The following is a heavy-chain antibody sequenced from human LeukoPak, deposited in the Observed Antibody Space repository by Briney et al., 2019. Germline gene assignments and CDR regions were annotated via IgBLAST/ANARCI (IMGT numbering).Heavy chain of an antibody. V-gene: IGHV1-8*02. CDR1: GYTFTSYG. D-gene: IGHD3-10*01. CDR2: MNPNSGNT. CDR3: ARWGIYGSGTYYYYGMDV. Sequence: ASVKVSCKASGYTFTSYGISWVRQATGQGLEWMGWMNPNSGNTGYAQKFQGRVTMTRNTSISTAYMELSSLRSEDTAVYYCARWGIYGSGTYYYYGMDVWGQGTTVTVSS. J-gene: IGHJ6*02.